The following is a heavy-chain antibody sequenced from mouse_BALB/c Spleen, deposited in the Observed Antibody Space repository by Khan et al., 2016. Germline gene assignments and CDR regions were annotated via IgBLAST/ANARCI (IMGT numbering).Heavy chain of an antibody. CDR3: NAIYCSNYVYCDY. CDR2: IDPENGAT. J-gene: IGHJ2*01. V-gene: IGHV14-4*02. CDR1: GFNIKDYY. Sequence: EVQLQESGAELVRSGASVRLSCTASGFNIKDYYIHWVKQRPEQGLEWIGWIDPENGATEYAPKFQGKATMTADTSSNTAYLQLSRLTSEDTAVYYCNAIYCSNYVYCDYWGQGTTLTVSS. D-gene: IGHD2-5*01.